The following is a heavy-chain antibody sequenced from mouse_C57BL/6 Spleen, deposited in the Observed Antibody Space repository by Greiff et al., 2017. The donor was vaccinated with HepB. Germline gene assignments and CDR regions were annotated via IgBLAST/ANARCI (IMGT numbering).Heavy chain of an antibody. V-gene: IGHV5-12*01. J-gene: IGHJ2*01. CDR3: ARQEGDDATTVVAPGYFDY. Sequence: DVKLVESGGGLVQPGGSLKLSCAASGFTFSDYYMYWVRQTPEKRLEWVAYISNGGGSTYYPDTVKGRFTISRDNAKNTLYLQMSRLKSEDTAMYYCARQEGDDATTVVAPGYFDYWGQGTTLTVSS. CDR2: ISNGGGST. CDR1: GFTFSDYY. D-gene: IGHD1-1*01.